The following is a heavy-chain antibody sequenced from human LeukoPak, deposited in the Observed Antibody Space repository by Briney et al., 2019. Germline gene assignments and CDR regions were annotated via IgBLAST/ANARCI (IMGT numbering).Heavy chain of an antibody. CDR3: ARDESCSGGSCYHYYYGMDV. J-gene: IGHJ6*02. CDR1: GYTFTGYY. V-gene: IGHV1-2*04. Sequence: ASVKVSCKASGYTFTGYYMHWVRQARGQGLEWMGGINPNSGGTNYAQKFQGWVTMTRDTSISTAYMELSRLRSDDTAVYYCARDESCSGGSCYHYYYGMDVWGQGTTVTVSS. D-gene: IGHD2-15*01. CDR2: INPNSGGT.